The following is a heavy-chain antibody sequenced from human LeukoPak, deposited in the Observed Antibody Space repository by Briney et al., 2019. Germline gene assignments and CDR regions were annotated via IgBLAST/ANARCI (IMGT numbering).Heavy chain of an antibody. CDR1: GFTVSSNY. D-gene: IGHD4-17*01. V-gene: IGHV3-66*01. Sequence: PGGSLRLSCAASGFTVSSNYMSWVRQAPGKGLEWVSVIYSGGSTYYADSVKGRFTISRDNSKNTLYLQMNSLRAEDTAVYYCARSPPYYGESYYYYYGMDVWGQGTTVTVSS. J-gene: IGHJ6*02. CDR2: IYSGGST. CDR3: ARSPPYYGESYYYYYGMDV.